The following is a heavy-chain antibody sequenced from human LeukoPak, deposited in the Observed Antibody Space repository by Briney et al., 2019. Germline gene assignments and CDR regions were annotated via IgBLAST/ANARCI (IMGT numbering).Heavy chain of an antibody. CDR3: ARVEGGHLD. J-gene: IGHJ4*02. D-gene: IGHD2-15*01. CDR1: GFTFSHYW. Sequence: GGSLRLSCGASGFTFSHYWMSWVRQTPGKGLEWVANIHQDGDEKYFADSVKGRFTISRNNAENSLYLQMNSLRAEDTAVYYCARVEGGHLDWGQGILVTVSS. V-gene: IGHV3-7*01. CDR2: IHQDGDEK.